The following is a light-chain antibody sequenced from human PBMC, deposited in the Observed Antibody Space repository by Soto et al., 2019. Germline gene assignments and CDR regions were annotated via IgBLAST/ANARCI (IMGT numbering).Light chain of an antibody. V-gene: IGLV2-14*03. CDR3: PSSTTTTTA. CDR2: DVN. CDR1: SSDIGAYNF. J-gene: IGLJ1*01. Sequence: SVLTQPASVSGSPGQSITISCTGTSSDIGAYNFVSWYQQHPGKAPKLMLYDVNIRPSGVSNRFSGSKSGNTASLTISGLQTEAQPHYYSPSSTTTTTAFG.